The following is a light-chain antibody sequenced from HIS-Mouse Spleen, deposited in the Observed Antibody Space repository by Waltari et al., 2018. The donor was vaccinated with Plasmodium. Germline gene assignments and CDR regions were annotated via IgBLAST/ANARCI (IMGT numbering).Light chain of an antibody. CDR2: AAS. V-gene: IGKV1-39*01. Sequence: DIQLTQSPSSLSASVGDRVTITCPASQSISSYLNWYQQKPGKAPKLLIYAASSLQSGVPSRFSGSGSGTDFTLTISSLQPEDFATYDCQQSYSTWTFGQGTKVEIK. J-gene: IGKJ1*01. CDR3: QQSYSTWT. CDR1: QSISSY.